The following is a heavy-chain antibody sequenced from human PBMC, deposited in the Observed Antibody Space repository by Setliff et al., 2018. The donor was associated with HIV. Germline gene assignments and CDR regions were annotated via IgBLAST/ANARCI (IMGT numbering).Heavy chain of an antibody. V-gene: IGHV4-61*02. CDR1: GGSISSGSYF. D-gene: IGHD2-8*01. J-gene: IGHJ4*02. Sequence: SETLSLTCTVSGGSISSGSYFWNWIRQPAGKGLEWIGRIYSSGITNYNPSLKSRLTISLDTSKNQVSLQVTSVTAADTAVYYCARDPYCPNTCYEDFTFDSWGQGTLVTVSS. CDR2: IYSSGIT. CDR3: ARDPYCPNTCYEDFTFDS.